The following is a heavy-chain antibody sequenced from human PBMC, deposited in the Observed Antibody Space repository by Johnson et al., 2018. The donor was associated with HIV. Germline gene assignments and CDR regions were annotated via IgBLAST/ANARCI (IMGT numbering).Heavy chain of an antibody. Sequence: VQLVESGGGLVQPGGSLRLSCTASGFTFSSFWMTWVRQAPGKGLEWVANINVDGSQTYYLDSVQGRFTISRDNVNNSVFLLLNSLRVEDTAVYFCARAHLIFPKYAFDIWGQGTMVTVSS. D-gene: IGHD3-3*02. CDR2: INVDGSQT. V-gene: IGHV3-7*01. J-gene: IGHJ3*02. CDR1: GFTFSSFW. CDR3: ARAHLIFPKYAFDI.